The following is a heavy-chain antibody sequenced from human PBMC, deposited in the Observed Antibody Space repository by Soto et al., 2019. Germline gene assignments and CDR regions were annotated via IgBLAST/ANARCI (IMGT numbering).Heavy chain of an antibody. V-gene: IGHV3-53*01. CDR3: ARPPPATRHGMDV. Sequence: GGSLRLSYAASGFTVSSNYMSWVRQAPGKGLEWVSVIYSGGSTYYADSVRGQFTISRDNSKNTLDLQMKCLRAEDTAVYYCARPPPATRHGMDVWGQGTTGTVTS. CDR2: IYSGGST. J-gene: IGHJ6*02. CDR1: GFTVSSNY.